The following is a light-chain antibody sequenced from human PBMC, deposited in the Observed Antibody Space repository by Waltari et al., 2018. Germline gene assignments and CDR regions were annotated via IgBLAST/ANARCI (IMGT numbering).Light chain of an antibody. CDR2: QDT. J-gene: IGLJ2*01. CDR1: RLEEKY. CDR3: FSWVSFIVV. Sequence: SYELMQAPSVSVSPGQTATITCSANRLEEKYVCWYQQKPGQSPVLIIYQDTKRPSGIPERFSASLSWNISFLTFSLTQSVVEADFYFFSWVSFIVVFGGCSMLTV. V-gene: IGLV3-1*01.